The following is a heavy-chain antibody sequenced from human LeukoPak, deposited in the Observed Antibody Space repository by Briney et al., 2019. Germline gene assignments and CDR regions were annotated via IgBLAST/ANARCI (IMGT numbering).Heavy chain of an antibody. Sequence: GGTLRLSCAASGFTFSSHGMNWVRQAPGKGLEWVSGISPNGVITYYADSVKGRFTISRDNSKNTLYLQMNSLRVEDTAVYYCAKHHRMAARLVYFDYWGQGTLVTVSS. D-gene: IGHD6-6*01. J-gene: IGHJ4*02. V-gene: IGHV3-23*01. CDR3: AKHHRMAARLVYFDY. CDR2: ISPNGVIT. CDR1: GFTFSSHG.